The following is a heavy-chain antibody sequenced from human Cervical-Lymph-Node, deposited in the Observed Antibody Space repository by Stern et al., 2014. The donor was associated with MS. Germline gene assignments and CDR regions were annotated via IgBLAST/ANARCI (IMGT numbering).Heavy chain of an antibody. V-gene: IGHV3-33*01. Sequence: VQLLESGGGVVQPERSLRLSCAASGFAFRIYGMQWVRQTPGKGLEWVAVIWFDGSNKNYADSVKGRFTISRDNSKNTLYLQMNSLRAADTAVYYCARVPSGWQTGFDYWGQGTLVTVSS. J-gene: IGHJ4*02. D-gene: IGHD6-19*01. CDR1: GFAFRIYG. CDR2: IWFDGSNK. CDR3: ARVPSGWQTGFDY.